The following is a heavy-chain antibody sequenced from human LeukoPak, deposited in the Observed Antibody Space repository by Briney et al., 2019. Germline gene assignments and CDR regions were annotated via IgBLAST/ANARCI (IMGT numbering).Heavy chain of an antibody. D-gene: IGHD4-17*01. J-gene: IGHJ4*02. Sequence: SENLSLTCTVSGGSISSSGYYWSWIRQPPGKGLEWIGTIYYSGSAYYNPSLKTQVTISVDTSKNQFSLKLSSVTAADTAVYYCARGHDYGDYFDYWGQGTLVTVSS. V-gene: IGHV4-39*07. CDR1: GGSISSSGYY. CDR3: ARGHDYGDYFDY. CDR2: IYYSGSA.